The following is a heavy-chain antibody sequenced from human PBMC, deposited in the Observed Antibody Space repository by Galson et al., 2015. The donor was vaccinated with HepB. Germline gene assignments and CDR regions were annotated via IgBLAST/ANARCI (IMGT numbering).Heavy chain of an antibody. V-gene: IGHV1-8*01. J-gene: IGHJ1*01. CDR2: MNPNSGNT. CDR3: ARARRDSSGKEYFQD. CDR1: GDTFPNYV. D-gene: IGHD3-22*01. Sequence: PVKVSCKDSGDTFPNYVINGVRQAPGQGLEWMGWMNPNSGNTGYAQKFQGRVTMTRNTSISTAYMELSSLRSEDTAVYYCARARRDSSGKEYFQDWGQGTLVTVSS.